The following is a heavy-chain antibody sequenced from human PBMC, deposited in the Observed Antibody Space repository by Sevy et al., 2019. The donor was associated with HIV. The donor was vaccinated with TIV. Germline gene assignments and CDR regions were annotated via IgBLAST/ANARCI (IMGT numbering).Heavy chain of an antibody. CDR1: GFTFSSYA. J-gene: IGHJ4*02. D-gene: IGHD6-13*01. Sequence: GGSLRLSCAASGFTFSSYAMSWVRQAPGKWLEWVSATSGSGGSTYYADSVKGRFIISRDNSKNTLYLQMNSLRAEDTAVYYCAKDQAPGYSSSWEIDYWGQGTLVTVSS. CDR3: AKDQAPGYSSSWEIDY. V-gene: IGHV3-23*01. CDR2: TSGSGGST.